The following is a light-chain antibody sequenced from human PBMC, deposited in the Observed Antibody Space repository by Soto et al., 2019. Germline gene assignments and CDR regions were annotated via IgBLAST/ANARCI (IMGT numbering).Light chain of an antibody. CDR1: SSDVGGYNY. CDR2: DVS. V-gene: IGLV2-11*01. CDR3: CSYAGSYTSHYV. J-gene: IGLJ1*01. Sequence: QSALTQPRSVSGSPGQSVTISCTGTSSDVGGYNYVSWYQQHPGKAPKLMIYDVSKRPSGVPDRFSGSKSGNTASLTISGLQAEDEADYYCCSYAGSYTSHYVFGTGTKLTV.